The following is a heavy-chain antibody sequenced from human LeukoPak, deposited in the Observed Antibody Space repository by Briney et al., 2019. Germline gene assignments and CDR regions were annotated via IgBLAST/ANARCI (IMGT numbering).Heavy chain of an antibody. D-gene: IGHD2-2*01. CDR3: ARGVSAAPENFDY. V-gene: IGHV3-21*01. Sequence: GGSLRLSCAASGFTFSSYSMSWVRQAPGKGLEWVSSISSSGSYIYYADSVKGRFTISRDNAKNSLYLQMNSLRAEDTAVYYCARGVSAAPENFDYWGQRTLVTVST. CDR2: ISSSGSYI. CDR1: GFTFSSYS. J-gene: IGHJ4*02.